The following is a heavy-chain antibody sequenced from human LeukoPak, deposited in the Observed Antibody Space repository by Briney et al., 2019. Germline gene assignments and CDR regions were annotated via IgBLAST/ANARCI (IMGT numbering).Heavy chain of an antibody. D-gene: IGHD2-15*01. CDR2: IIPIFGTA. CDR1: GGTFSSYA. CDR3: ARDKWDCSGGSCYDFQH. J-gene: IGHJ1*01. Sequence: SVKVSCKASGGTFSSYATSWVRQAPGQGLEWMGRIIPIFGTANYAQKFQGRVTITTDESTSTAYMELSSLRSEDTAVYYCARDKWDCSGGSCYDFQHWGQGTLVTVSS. V-gene: IGHV1-69*05.